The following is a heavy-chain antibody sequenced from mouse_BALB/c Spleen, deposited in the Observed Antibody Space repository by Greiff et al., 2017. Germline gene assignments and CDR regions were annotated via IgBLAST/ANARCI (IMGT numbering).Heavy chain of an antibody. CDR2: INPSNGRT. CDR3: ARGGTTY. V-gene: IGHV1S81*02. CDR1: GYTFTSYW. D-gene: IGHD1-1*01. J-gene: IGHJ2*01. Sequence: VQLQQPGAELVKPGASVKLSCKASGYTFTSYWMHWVKQRPGQGLEWIGEINPSNGRTNYNEKFKSKATLTVDKSSSTAYMQLSSLTSEDSAVYYCARGGTTYWGQGTTLTVSS.